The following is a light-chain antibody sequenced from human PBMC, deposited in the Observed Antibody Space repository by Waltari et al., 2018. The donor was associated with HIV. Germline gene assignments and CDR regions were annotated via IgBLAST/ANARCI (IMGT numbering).Light chain of an antibody. CDR1: KLGDKF. J-gene: IGLJ3*02. CDR2: HDD. CDR3: QAWDSGSNWV. V-gene: IGLV3-1*01. Sequence: SYELTPPPSVSVSPGQTANIACSGFKLGDKFVCWYQHKSGQSPVLVIYHDDDRPSGIPERFSGSNSGDTATLTISGTQPMDEADYYCQAWDSGSNWVFGGGTRLTVL.